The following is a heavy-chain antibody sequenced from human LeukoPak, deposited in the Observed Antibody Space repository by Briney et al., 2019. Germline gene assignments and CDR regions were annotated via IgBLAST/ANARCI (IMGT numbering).Heavy chain of an antibody. V-gene: IGHV3-23*01. Sequence: PGGSLRLSCAASGFTFSSYAMSWVRQAPGKGLEWVSAISGSGGSTYYADSVKGRFTISRDNSKNTLYLQMNSLRAEDTAVYYCAKDPPGDHATMTTVFFDYWGQGTLVTVSS. CDR1: GFTFSSYA. CDR3: AKDPPGDHATMTTVFFDY. J-gene: IGHJ4*02. D-gene: IGHD4-17*01. CDR2: ISGSGGST.